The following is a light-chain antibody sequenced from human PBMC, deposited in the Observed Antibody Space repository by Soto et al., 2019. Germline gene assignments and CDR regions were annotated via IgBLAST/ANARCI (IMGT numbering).Light chain of an antibody. J-gene: IGKJ1*01. CDR3: QKYNSTPWT. V-gene: IGKV1-27*01. CDR2: DGS. CDR1: QCISND. Sequence: DIQMTQSPSSLSASVGDRVTITCRASQCISNDLAWYQQKPGKDPKLLIYDGSTLQSGVTARFSGSGSGTAFTLTISSLQPEDVATYYCQKYNSTPWTFGQGTKVEIK.